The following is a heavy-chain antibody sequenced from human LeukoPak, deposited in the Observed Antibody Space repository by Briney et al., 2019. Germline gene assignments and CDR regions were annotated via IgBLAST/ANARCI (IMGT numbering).Heavy chain of an antibody. CDR3: ARFPYYDILTGYYRGIFDY. V-gene: IGHV4-34*01. J-gene: IGHJ4*02. D-gene: IGHD3-9*01. CDR2: INHSGST. CDR1: GGSFSGYY. Sequence: PSGTLSLTCAVYGGSFSGYYWSWIRQPPGKGLEWIGEINHSGSTNYNPSLKSRVTISVDTSKNQFSLKLSSVTAADTAVYYCARFPYYDILTGYYRGIFDYWGQGTLVTVSS.